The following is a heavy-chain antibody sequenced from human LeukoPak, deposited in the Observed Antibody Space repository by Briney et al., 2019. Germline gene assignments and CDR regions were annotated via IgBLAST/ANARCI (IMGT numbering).Heavy chain of an antibody. CDR3: ARERRGYSYGTLDI. CDR2: ISDNGLRT. V-gene: IGHV3-30*04. D-gene: IGHD5-12*01. J-gene: IGHJ4*02. Sequence: GGSLRLSCVASGIDFNVYEMHWVRQSPGKGLEWVALISDNGLRTNYAESLKGRFTVFRDNSRNTMDLQMNNLRVEDTAVYFCARERRGYSYGTLDIWGQGTLVTVFS. CDR1: GIDFNVYE.